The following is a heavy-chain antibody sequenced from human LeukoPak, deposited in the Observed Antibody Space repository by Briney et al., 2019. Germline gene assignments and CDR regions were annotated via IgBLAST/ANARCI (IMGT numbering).Heavy chain of an antibody. CDR2: ISAYNGNT. D-gene: IGHD6-13*01. CDR3: ARGLIAAATFDY. V-gene: IGHV1-18*01. Sequence: GXXWVRQAPGQGLEWMGWISAYNGNTNYAQKLQGRVTMTTDTSTSTACMELRSLRSDDTAVYYCARGLIAAATFDYWGQGTLVTVSS. J-gene: IGHJ4*02. CDR1: G.